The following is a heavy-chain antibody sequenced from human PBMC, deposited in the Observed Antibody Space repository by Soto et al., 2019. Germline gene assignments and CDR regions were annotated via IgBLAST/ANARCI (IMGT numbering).Heavy chain of an antibody. V-gene: IGHV4-39*01. CDR2: IYYSGST. CDR3: TKQKGDSRTYNGMDV. J-gene: IGHJ6*02. CDR1: GGSISSSSYY. Sequence: SETLSLTCTVSGGSISSSSYYWGRIRQPPGKGLEWIGSIYYSGSTYYNPSLKSRVTISVDTSKNQFSLQLNSVTPEDTAVYYCTKQKGDSRTYNGMDVWGQGTTVTVSS. D-gene: IGHD2-21*02.